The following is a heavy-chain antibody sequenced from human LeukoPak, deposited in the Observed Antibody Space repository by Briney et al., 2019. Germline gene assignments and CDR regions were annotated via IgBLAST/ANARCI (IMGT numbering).Heavy chain of an antibody. Sequence: SDTLTLTCSVSGGTISSYYWSWIRQPPGQGLEWIGYIYYSGNTNYNTSLNSRATISVGTSTNQFTLNLSSVAAADRAVYYCARGPYVGDNSGLFDFWGRGTGVSACS. V-gene: IGHV4-59*07. CDR2: IYYSGNT. D-gene: IGHD4-23*01. CDR3: ARGPYVGDNSGLFDF. CDR1: GGTISSYY. J-gene: IGHJ4*02.